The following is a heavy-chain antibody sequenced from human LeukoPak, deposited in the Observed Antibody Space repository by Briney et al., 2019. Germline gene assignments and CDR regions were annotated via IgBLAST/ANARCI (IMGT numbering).Heavy chain of an antibody. V-gene: IGHV1-18*01. CDR3: ARTPAVAGFLYYYYYMDV. D-gene: IGHD6-19*01. J-gene: IGHJ6*03. CDR2: ISAYNGNT. Sequence: ASVKVSCKASGYTFTSYGISWVRQAPGQGLEWMGWISAYNGNTNYAQKLQGRVTMTTDTSTSTAYMELRSLRSDDTAVYYCARTPAVAGFLYYYYYMDVWGKGTTVAISS. CDR1: GYTFTSYG.